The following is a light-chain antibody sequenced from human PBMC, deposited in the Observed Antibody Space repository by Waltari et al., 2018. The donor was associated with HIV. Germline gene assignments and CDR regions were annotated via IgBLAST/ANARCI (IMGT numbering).Light chain of an antibody. CDR1: TPNIGSNY. CDR2: KND. V-gene: IGLV1-47*01. CDR3: AAWDNSLGAWL. Sequence: QSVLTQPPSASGTPGQTVTISCSGSTPNIGSNYVYWFQQFPGTAPRLLIYKNDHRPSGVPDRFSGSKSGTSASLAISGLRSEDEADYYCAAWDNSLGAWLFGGGAKLTVL. J-gene: IGLJ3*02.